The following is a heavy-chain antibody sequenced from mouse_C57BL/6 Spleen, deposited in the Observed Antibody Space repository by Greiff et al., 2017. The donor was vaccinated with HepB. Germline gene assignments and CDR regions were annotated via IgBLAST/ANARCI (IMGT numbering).Heavy chain of an antibody. CDR2: ISYDGSN. Sequence: EVQLVESGPGLVKPSQSLSLTCSVTGYSITSGYYWNWIRQFPGNKLEWMGDISYDGSNNYNPSLKNRISITRDTSKNQFFLKLNSVTTEDTATYYCAKANWFAYWGQGTLVTVSA. J-gene: IGHJ3*01. CDR3: AKANWFAY. CDR1: GYSITSGYY. V-gene: IGHV3-6*01.